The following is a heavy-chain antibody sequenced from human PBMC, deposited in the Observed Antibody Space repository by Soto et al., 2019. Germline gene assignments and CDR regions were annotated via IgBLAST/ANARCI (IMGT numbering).Heavy chain of an antibody. CDR2: INHSRST. CDR1: GGSFSGYY. CDR3: ARGWGRIFDY. D-gene: IGHD7-27*01. J-gene: IGHJ4*02. Sequence: QVQLQQWGAGLLKPSETLSLTCAVYGGSFSGYYWSWIRQPPGKGLEWIGEINHSRSTNYNPSLKSRVTISVDTNKNQFSLKLSSVTAADTAVYYCARGWGRIFDYWGQGTLVTVSS. V-gene: IGHV4-34*01.